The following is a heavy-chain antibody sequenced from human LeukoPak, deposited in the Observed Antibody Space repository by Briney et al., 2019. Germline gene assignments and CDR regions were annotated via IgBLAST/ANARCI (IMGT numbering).Heavy chain of an antibody. D-gene: IGHD6-6*01. CDR3: ARDGRVVGYFDY. CDR2: IIPIFGTA. V-gene: IGHV1-69*13. Sequence: EASVKVSCKASGGTFSSYAISWVRQAPGQGLEWMGGIIPIFGTANYAQKFQGRVTITADESTSTAYMELSSLRSEDTAVYYCARDGRVVGYFDYWGQGTLVTVSS. J-gene: IGHJ4*02. CDR1: GGTFSSYA.